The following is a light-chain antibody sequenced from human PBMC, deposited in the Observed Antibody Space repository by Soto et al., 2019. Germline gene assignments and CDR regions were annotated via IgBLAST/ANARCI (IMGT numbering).Light chain of an antibody. V-gene: IGKV1-39*01. CDR2: AAS. CDR3: QQSYSTPPIT. CDR1: QSISSY. Sequence: DIQMTQSPSSLSASVGDRVTITCRASQSISSYLNWYQQKPGKAPKLLIYAASSLQSGVPSRFSGSGSGTYFTLTISSLQPEDFATYSCQQSYSTPPITVGQGTRLEIK. J-gene: IGKJ5*01.